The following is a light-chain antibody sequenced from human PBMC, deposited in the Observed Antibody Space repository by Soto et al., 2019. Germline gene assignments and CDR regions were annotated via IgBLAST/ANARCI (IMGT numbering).Light chain of an antibody. Sequence: MVVTQSPPTLSVSTGDRATLSCRASQDVSSNLAWYQQQPGQAPSLLIYGASTRATGTPSRFSGSGSGTEFTLTISSLQSEDYAVYFCQQCIRWPLTFGEGTKVEI. V-gene: IGKV3-15*01. CDR3: QQCIRWPLT. CDR2: GAS. J-gene: IGKJ4*01. CDR1: QDVSSN.